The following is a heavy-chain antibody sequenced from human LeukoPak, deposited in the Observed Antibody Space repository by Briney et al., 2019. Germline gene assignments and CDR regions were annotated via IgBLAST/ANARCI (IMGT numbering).Heavy chain of an antibody. CDR1: GGSFSGYY. V-gene: IGHV4-34*01. J-gene: IGHJ6*02. Sequence: SETLSLTCAVYGGSFSGYYWSWIRQPPGKGLGWIGEIKHSGSTNYNPSLKSRVTISVDTSKNQFSLKLSSVTAADTAVYYCARGGYYDFWGGHLYGMDVWGQGTTVTVSS. CDR3: ARGGYYDFWGGHLYGMDV. D-gene: IGHD3-3*01. CDR2: IKHSGST.